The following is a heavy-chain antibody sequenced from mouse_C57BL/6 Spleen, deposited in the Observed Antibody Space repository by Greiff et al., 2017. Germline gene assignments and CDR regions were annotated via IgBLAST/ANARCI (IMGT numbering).Heavy chain of an antibody. CDR1: GFTFSSYA. V-gene: IGHV5-4*03. CDR3: ARGYDYGLDY. D-gene: IGHD2-4*01. Sequence: EVKLMESGGGLVKPGGSLKLSCEASGFTFSSYAMSWVRQTPEKRLEWVATISDGGSYTYYPDNVKGRFTIARDNARNNLYLQMSHLKSEDTAMYYCARGYDYGLDYWGQGTTLTVSS. J-gene: IGHJ2*01. CDR2: ISDGGSYT.